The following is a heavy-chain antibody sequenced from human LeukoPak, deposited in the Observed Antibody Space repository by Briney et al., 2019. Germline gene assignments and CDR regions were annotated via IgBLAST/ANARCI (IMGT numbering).Heavy chain of an antibody. CDR2: ISDIGSI. V-gene: IGHV4-59*08. CDR1: GGSISSYY. D-gene: IGHD2/OR15-2a*01. Sequence: ASETLPLTCTVSGGSISSYYWSWIRQPPGKGLEWIAYISDIGSIDYNPSLKSRVTISLDTSKNQFSLKLSSVTAADTAVYYCAGHHPRNTVDFWGQGTLVTVSS. CDR3: AGHHPRNTVDF. J-gene: IGHJ4*02.